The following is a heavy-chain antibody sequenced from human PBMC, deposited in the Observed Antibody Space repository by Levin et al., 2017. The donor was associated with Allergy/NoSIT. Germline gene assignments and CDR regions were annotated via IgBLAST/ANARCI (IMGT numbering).Heavy chain of an antibody. CDR2: IYHSGST. CDR1: GYSIRSGYY. D-gene: IGHD4-17*01. Sequence: SQTLSLTCAVSGYSIRSGYYWGWIRQPPGKGLEWIGSIYHSGSTYYNPSLKSRVTISVDTSKNQFSLKLSSVTAADTAVYYCARERRYGDYYFDYWGQGTLVTVSS. V-gene: IGHV4-38-2*02. J-gene: IGHJ4*02. CDR3: ARERRYGDYYFDY.